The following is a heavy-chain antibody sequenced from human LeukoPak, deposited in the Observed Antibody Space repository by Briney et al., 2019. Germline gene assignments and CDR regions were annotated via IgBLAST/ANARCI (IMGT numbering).Heavy chain of an antibody. CDR2: INPNSGGT. D-gene: IGHD3-10*01. V-gene: IGHV1-2*02. CDR1: GYTFTGYY. Sequence: ASVKVSCKASGYTFTGYYMHWVRQAPGQGPEWMGWINPNSGGTNYAQKFQGRVTMTRGTSISTAYMELSRLRSDDTAVYYCARRPITMVRGVIIGFDYWGQGTLVTVSS. CDR3: ARRPITMVRGVIIGFDY. J-gene: IGHJ4*02.